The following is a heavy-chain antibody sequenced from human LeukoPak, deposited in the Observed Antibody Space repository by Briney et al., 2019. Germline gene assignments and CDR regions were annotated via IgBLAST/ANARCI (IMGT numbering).Heavy chain of an antibody. CDR3: ARHLDYDILTGPLGY. J-gene: IGHJ4*02. V-gene: IGHV5-51*01. Sequence: GESLKISCKGSGYSFISYWIGWVRQRPGKGLEWMGIICPGDSDTRYSPSFQGQVTISADKSISTAYLQWSSLKASDTAMYYCARHLDYDILTGPLGYWGQGTLVTVSS. CDR1: GYSFISYW. D-gene: IGHD3-9*01. CDR2: ICPGDSDT.